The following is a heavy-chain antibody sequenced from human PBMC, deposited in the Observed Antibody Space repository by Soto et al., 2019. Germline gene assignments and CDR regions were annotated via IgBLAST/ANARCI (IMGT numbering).Heavy chain of an antibody. CDR2: MNPNNSDT. Sequence: QVQLVQSGAEVKKPGDSVRVSCKASAYTFTGYYIHWVRQAPGQGLEWMGWMNPNNSDTRYVPQLQGRVTMTRDTSINTAYMDLRRLAPDDSAIYYCARDGPGAGNDDFDYWGQGTLVTVSS. D-gene: IGHD6-13*01. V-gene: IGHV1-2*02. CDR3: ARDGPGAGNDDFDY. CDR1: AYTFTGYY. J-gene: IGHJ4*02.